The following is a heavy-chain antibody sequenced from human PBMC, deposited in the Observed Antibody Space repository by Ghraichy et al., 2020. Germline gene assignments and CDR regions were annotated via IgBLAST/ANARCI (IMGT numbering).Heavy chain of an antibody. J-gene: IGHJ6*03. D-gene: IGHD3-9*01. Sequence: SQTLSLTCAVYGGSFSGYYWSWIRQPPGKGLEWIGEINHSGSTNYSPSLKSRVTISVDTSKNQFSLKLSSVTAADTAVYYCARDHRHYDILTGYYGGYYYYMDVWGKGTTVTVSS. CDR3: ARDHRHYDILTGYYGGYYYYMDV. V-gene: IGHV4-34*01. CDR2: INHSGST. CDR1: GGSFSGYY.